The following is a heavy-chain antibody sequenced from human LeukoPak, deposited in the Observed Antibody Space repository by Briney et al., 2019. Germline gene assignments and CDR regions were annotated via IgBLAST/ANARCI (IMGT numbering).Heavy chain of an antibody. CDR3: ARDKARDDILTGSLFDY. D-gene: IGHD3-9*01. Sequence: GGSLRLSCAASGFTFSSYWMSRVRQVPGKGLEWVANIKQDGSEKYYVDSVKGRFTISRDNAKNSLYLQMNSLRAEDTAVYYCARDKARDDILTGSLFDYWGQGTLVTVSS. V-gene: IGHV3-7*01. J-gene: IGHJ4*02. CDR1: GFTFSSYW. CDR2: IKQDGSEK.